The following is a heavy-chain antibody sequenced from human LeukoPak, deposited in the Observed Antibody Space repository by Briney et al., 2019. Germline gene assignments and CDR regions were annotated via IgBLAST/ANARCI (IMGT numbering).Heavy chain of an antibody. V-gene: IGHV4-38-2*02. Sequence: PSETLSLTCTVSGYSISSGYYWGWIRQPPGKGLEWIGSIYHTGSTYYNPSLKSRVTISVDTPKNQFSLKLSSVTAADTAVYYCARAPIQYHFDYWGQGTLVTVSS. D-gene: IGHD4-11*01. CDR2: IYHTGST. CDR1: GYSISSGYY. CDR3: ARAPIQYHFDY. J-gene: IGHJ4*02.